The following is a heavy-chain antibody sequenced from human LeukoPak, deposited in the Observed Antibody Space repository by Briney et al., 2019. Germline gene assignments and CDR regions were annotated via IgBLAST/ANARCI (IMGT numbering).Heavy chain of an antibody. V-gene: IGHV4-34*01. CDR1: GGSFSGYY. CDR3: ARGHAVSRGPLRFLEWLSPVSGWFDP. D-gene: IGHD3-3*01. J-gene: IGHJ5*02. Sequence: PSETLSLTCAVYGGSFSGYYWSWIRQPPGKGLEWIGEINHSGSTHYNPSLKSRVTISVDTSKNQFSLKLSSVTAADTAVYYCARGHAVSRGPLRFLEWLSPVSGWFDPWGQGTLVTVSS. CDR2: INHSGST.